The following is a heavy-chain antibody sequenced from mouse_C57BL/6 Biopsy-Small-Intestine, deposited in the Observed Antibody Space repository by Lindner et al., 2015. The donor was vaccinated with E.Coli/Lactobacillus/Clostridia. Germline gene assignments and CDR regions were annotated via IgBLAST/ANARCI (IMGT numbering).Heavy chain of an antibody. Sequence: VQLQESGAELVRPGTSVKVSCKASGYAFTNYLIEWVKQRPGQGLEWIGVINPGSGGTNYNEKFKGKATLTADKPSSTAYMQLSSLTSEDSAVYFCARWGDGYSFDYWGQGTTLTVSS. D-gene: IGHD2-3*01. V-gene: IGHV1-54*01. CDR3: ARWGDGYSFDY. CDR2: INPGSGGT. CDR1: GYAFTNYL. J-gene: IGHJ2*01.